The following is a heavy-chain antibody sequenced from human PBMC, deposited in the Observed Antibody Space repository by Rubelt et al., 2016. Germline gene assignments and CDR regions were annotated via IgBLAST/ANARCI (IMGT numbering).Heavy chain of an antibody. CDR3: ARGRGITVTVKEDYFDY. D-gene: IGHD6-19*01. CDR2: ISFDGSKI. V-gene: IGHV3-30*01. J-gene: IGHJ4*02. Sequence: GWVAAISFDGSKIYYADSVKGRCTISRDNSKNTLYVQMNSLRPEDTAVYYCARGRGITVTVKEDYFDYWGQGTLVTVSS.